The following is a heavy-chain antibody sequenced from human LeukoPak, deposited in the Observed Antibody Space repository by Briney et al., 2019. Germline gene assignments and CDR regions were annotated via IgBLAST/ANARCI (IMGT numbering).Heavy chain of an antibody. J-gene: IGHJ4*02. D-gene: IGHD3-3*01. Sequence: GASVKVSCKASGYTFTSYGISWVRQAPGQGLERMGWISAYNGNTNYAQKLQGRVTMTTDTSTSTAYMELRSLRSDDTAVYYCARESASYYDFWSGSSFFDYWGQGTLVTVSS. CDR1: GYTFTSYG. CDR2: ISAYNGNT. V-gene: IGHV1-18*01. CDR3: ARESASYYDFWSGSSFFDY.